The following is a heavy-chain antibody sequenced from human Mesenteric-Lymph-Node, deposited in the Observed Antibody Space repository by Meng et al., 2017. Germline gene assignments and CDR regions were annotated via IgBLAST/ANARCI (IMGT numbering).Heavy chain of an antibody. Sequence: GESLKISCAASGFTFSDNYLDWVRQAPGKGLEWVGRTRRVANTDSTQYAASVRGRFMISRDDSRNLLYLQMNSLKTEDTAVYYCTTRIMIKFGGGWGQGTPVTVSS. CDR1: GFTFSDNY. D-gene: IGHD3-16*01. CDR2: TRRVANTDST. CDR3: TTRIMIKFGGG. V-gene: IGHV3-72*01. J-gene: IGHJ4*01.